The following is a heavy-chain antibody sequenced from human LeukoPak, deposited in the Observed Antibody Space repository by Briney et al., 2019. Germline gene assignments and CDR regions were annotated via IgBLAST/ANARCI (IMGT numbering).Heavy chain of an antibody. D-gene: IGHD3-10*01. CDR3: AKGLSYGSGVTSAFDI. CDR2: ISWSSGSI. Sequence: PGGSLRLSCAASGFTFDDYAMHWVRQAPGKGLEWVSGISWSSGSIDYADSVKGRFTISRDNAKNSLYLQMNSLRAEDTALYYCAKGLSYGSGVTSAFDIWGQGTMVTVSS. CDR1: GFTFDDYA. V-gene: IGHV3-9*01. J-gene: IGHJ3*02.